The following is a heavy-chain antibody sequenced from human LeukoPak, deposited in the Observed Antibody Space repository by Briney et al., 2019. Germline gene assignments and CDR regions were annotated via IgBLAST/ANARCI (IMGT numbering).Heavy chain of an antibody. V-gene: IGHV4-59*12. D-gene: IGHD2-15*01. Sequence: SETLSLTCTVSGGSISGYYWSWIRQSPGKGLESIGFIYYTGSTNYNPSLNSRVTISVDTSKNQFSLKLSSVTAADTAVYYCARRPLLDCSGGSCYLATAIDYWGQGTLVTVSS. J-gene: IGHJ4*02. CDR3: ARRPLLDCSGGSCYLATAIDY. CDR2: IYYTGST. CDR1: GGSISGYY.